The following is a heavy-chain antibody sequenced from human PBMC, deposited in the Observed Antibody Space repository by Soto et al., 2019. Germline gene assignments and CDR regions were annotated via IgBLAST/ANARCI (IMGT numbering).Heavy chain of an antibody. V-gene: IGHV2-5*02. CDR1: GFSLSTSGVG. CDR3: THLYYYEIFFDY. D-gene: IGHD3-22*01. Sequence: QITLKESGPTLVKPTQTLTLTCTFSGFSLSTSGVGVGWIRQPPGKALEWLALIYWDDDKRYSPSLKSRLTITRDTSRTQVVLTMTNMDPVDTATYYCTHLYYYEIFFDYWGQGTLVTVSS. J-gene: IGHJ4*02. CDR2: IYWDDDK.